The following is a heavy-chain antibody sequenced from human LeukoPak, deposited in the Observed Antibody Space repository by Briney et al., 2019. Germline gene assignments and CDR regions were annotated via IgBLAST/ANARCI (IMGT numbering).Heavy chain of an antibody. Sequence: PGGSLRLSCAASGFTFSSYGMHWVRQAPGKGLEWVAVISYDGSNKYYADSVKGRFTISRDNSKNTLYLQMNSLRAEDTAVYYCAKGIFAVRVVVVAAEYFDYWGQGTLVTVSS. D-gene: IGHD2-15*01. CDR3: AKGIFAVRVVVVAAEYFDY. CDR1: GFTFSSYG. CDR2: ISYDGSNK. V-gene: IGHV3-30*18. J-gene: IGHJ4*02.